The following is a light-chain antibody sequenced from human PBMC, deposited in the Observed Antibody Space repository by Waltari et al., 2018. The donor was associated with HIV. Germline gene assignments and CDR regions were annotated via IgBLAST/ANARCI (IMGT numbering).Light chain of an antibody. J-gene: IGLJ3*02. V-gene: IGLV2-23*02. Sequence: QSALTQPASVSGSPGQSITISCPGATTDIGHYNLVSWYQQHPGRAPKLIIFEVSERPSGVSDRFSGSKSDSTASLTISGLQAEDEATYVCCSYVGSDTWVFGGGTQLTVL. CDR1: TTDIGHYNL. CDR3: CSYVGSDTWV. CDR2: EVS.